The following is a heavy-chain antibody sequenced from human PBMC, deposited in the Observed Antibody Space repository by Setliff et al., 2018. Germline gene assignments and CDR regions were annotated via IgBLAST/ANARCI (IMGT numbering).Heavy chain of an antibody. V-gene: IGHV4-31*03. CDR2: IFYNGNT. CDR1: GGSISSGTYY. Sequence: SETLSLTCTVSGGSISSGTYYWNWIRQHPEMGLEWIGFIFYNGNTFYNPSLQSRVTISVDTSKNQFSLKLTSLNAADSAVYYCARASHSYGSPNWFDPWGPGTLVTVSS. J-gene: IGHJ5*02. D-gene: IGHD3-22*01. CDR3: ARASHSYGSPNWFDP.